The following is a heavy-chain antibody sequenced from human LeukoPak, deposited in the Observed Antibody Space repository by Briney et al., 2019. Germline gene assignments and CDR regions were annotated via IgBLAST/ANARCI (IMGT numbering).Heavy chain of an antibody. D-gene: IGHD6-19*01. CDR3: ARGDSSGWYMRWFDP. Sequence: SSVKVSCKASGGTFSSYAISWVRQAPGQGLEWMGRIIPIFGTANYAQKFQGRVTITTDESMSTAYMELSSLRSEDTAVYYCARGDSSGWYMRWFDPWGQGTLVTVSS. V-gene: IGHV1-69*05. CDR2: IIPIFGTA. CDR1: GGTFSSYA. J-gene: IGHJ5*02.